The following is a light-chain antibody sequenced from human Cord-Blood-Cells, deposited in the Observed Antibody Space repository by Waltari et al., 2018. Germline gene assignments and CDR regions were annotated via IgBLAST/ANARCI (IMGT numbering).Light chain of an antibody. V-gene: IGLV2-14*01. CDR3: SSYTSSSTLEV. Sequence: QSALTQPASVSGSPGQSITISCTGTRRAVGGYNYFSWYQQPPGNAPKLMIYEVSNRPSGVSNRFSGSKSGNTASLTISGLQAEDEADYYCSSYTSSSTLEVFGGGTKLTVL. CDR1: RRAVGGYNY. J-gene: IGLJ2*01. CDR2: EVS.